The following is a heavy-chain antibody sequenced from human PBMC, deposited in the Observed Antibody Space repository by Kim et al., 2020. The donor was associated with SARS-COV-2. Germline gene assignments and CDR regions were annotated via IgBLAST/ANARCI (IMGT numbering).Heavy chain of an antibody. J-gene: IGHJ5*02. CDR3: ARVRCGGDCYSHPAPNWFDP. Sequence: ASVKVSCKASGYTFTSYGISWVRQAPGQGLEWMGWISAYNGDTNYAQKLQGRVTMTTDTSTSTAYMELRSLRSDDTAVYYCARVRCGGDCYSHPAPNWFDPWGQGTLVTVSS. CDR2: ISAYNGDT. V-gene: IGHV1-18*04. CDR1: GYTFTSYG. D-gene: IGHD2-21*02.